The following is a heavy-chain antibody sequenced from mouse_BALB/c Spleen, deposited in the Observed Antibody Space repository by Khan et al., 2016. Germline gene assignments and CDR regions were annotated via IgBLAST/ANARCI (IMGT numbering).Heavy chain of an antibody. CDR3: ARRLGRDAMDY. CDR1: GYSITSGYY. V-gene: IGHV3-6*02. Sequence: EVQLQESGPGLVKPSQSLSLTCSVTGYSITSGYYWNWIRQFPGNKLEWMGYISYDGSNNYNPSLKNRISITRDTSKNQFFLKLNSVTTEDTATYYCARRLGRDAMDYWGQGTSVTVSS. CDR2: ISYDGSN. D-gene: IGHD4-1*01. J-gene: IGHJ4*01.